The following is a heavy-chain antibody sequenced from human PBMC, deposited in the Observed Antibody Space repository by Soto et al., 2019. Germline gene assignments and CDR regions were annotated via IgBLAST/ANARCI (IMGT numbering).Heavy chain of an antibody. J-gene: IGHJ6*02. Sequence: GASVKVSCKASGYTYTRYHIYWVRQATGQGLEWMGRMNPNSGNTGYAQKFHGRVTTASNRSISTAYMEQSSLSNDDKAVYYCARLTKRVYYYYVMDVWCQWTTLIVSS. CDR3: ARLTKRVYYYYVMDV. V-gene: IGHV1-8*02. D-gene: IGHD3-9*01. CDR2: MNPNSGNT. CDR1: GYTYTRYH.